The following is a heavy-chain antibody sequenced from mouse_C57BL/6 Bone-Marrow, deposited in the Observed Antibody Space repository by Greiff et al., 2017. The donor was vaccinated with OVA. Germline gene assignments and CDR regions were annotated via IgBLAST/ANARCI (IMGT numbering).Heavy chain of an antibody. J-gene: IGHJ1*03. D-gene: IGHD2-2*01. CDR1: GFTFSDYG. CDR3: ARRPLWLRRDWYFDV. Sequence: EVQRVESGGGLVQPGGSLKLSCAASGFTFSDYGMAWVRQAPRKGPEWVAFISNLAYSIYYADTVTGRFTISRENAKNTLYLEMSSLRSEDTAMYYCARRPLWLRRDWYFDVWGTGTTVTVSS. V-gene: IGHV5-15*01. CDR2: ISNLAYSI.